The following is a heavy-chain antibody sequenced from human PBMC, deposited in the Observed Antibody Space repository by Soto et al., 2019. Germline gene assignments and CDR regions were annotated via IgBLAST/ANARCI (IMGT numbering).Heavy chain of an antibody. CDR2: ISAYNGNT. CDR3: AIDGPFIVVVPDAGSHYYYYGMEV. CDR1: GYTFTSYG. Sequence: ASVKVSCKASGYTFTSYGISWVRQAPGQGLEWMGWISAYNGNTNYAQKLQGRVTMTTDTSTSTAYMELRSLRSDDTAVYYCAIDGPFIVVVPDAGSHYYYYGMEVWGKDITVNASS. D-gene: IGHD2-2*01. J-gene: IGHJ6*04. V-gene: IGHV1-18*01.